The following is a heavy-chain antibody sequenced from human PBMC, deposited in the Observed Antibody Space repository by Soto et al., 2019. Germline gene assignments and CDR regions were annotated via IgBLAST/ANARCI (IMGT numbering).Heavy chain of an antibody. CDR3: ARVPGP. V-gene: IGHV4-30-2*01. CDR2: IYHSGST. J-gene: IGHJ5*02. D-gene: IGHD3-10*01. CDR1: GGYISGGGYS. Sequence: SEILCVSYAVSGGYISGGGYSWSWIRQPPGKGLEWIGYIYHSGSTYYNPSLKSRVTISVDRSKNQFSLKLSSVTAADTAVYYCARVPGPWGQGTLVTVSS.